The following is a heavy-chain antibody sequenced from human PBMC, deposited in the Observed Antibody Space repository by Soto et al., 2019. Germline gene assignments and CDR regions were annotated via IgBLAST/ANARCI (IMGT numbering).Heavy chain of an antibody. Sequence: EVQLVESGGGLVQPGGSLRLSCAASGFTFSSYWMHWVRQAPGKGLVWVSRINRDGSSTSYADSVKGRFTISRDNAKNTLYLQMNSLRAEDTAVYYCARLWGLGIGDAFDIWGQGTMVTVSS. V-gene: IGHV3-74*01. D-gene: IGHD7-27*01. CDR1: GFTFSSYW. CDR3: ARLWGLGIGDAFDI. J-gene: IGHJ3*02. CDR2: INRDGSST.